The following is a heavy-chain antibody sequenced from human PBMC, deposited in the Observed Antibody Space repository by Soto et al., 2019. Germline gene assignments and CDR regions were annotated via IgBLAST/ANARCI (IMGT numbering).Heavy chain of an antibody. D-gene: IGHD6-19*01. Sequence: GGSLRLSCAASGFTFSNYAMSWVRQAPGKGPEWVSSISGSGGITYYADSVKGRFTISRDNSKNTLYLQMNSLRAEDTAVYYCAKDHYSSGWYRGMDVWGQGTTVTVSS. CDR2: ISGSGGIT. CDR3: AKDHYSSGWYRGMDV. J-gene: IGHJ6*02. CDR1: GFTFSNYA. V-gene: IGHV3-23*01.